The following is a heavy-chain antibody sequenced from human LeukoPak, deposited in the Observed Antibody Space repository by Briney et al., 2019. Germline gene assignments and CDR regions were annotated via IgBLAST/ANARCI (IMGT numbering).Heavy chain of an antibody. D-gene: IGHD6-13*01. CDR1: GFTFSSHA. CDR2: ISYDGSNK. V-gene: IGHV3-30*04. Sequence: PGRSLRLSCAASGFTFSSHAMHWVRQAPGKGLEWVAVISYDGSNKYYADSVKGRFTISRDNSKNTLYLQMNSLRAEDTAVYYCARVPSRVAAAGTFDYWGQGTLVTVSS. CDR3: ARVPSRVAAAGTFDY. J-gene: IGHJ4*02.